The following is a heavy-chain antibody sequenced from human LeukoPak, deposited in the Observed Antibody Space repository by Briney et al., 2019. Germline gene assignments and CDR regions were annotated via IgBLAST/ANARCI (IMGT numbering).Heavy chain of an antibody. CDR1: GYTFTSYG. CDR2: ISAYNGNT. D-gene: IGHD2-21*01. Sequence: GASVKVSCKASGYTFTSYGISWVRQAPGQGLEWMGWISAYNGNTNYAQKLQGRVTMTTDTSASTAYMELRSLRSDDTAVYYCARAPRRLPFVGWHDGHKDYWGQGTLVTVSS. V-gene: IGHV1-18*01. CDR3: ARAPRRLPFVGWHDGHKDY. J-gene: IGHJ4*02.